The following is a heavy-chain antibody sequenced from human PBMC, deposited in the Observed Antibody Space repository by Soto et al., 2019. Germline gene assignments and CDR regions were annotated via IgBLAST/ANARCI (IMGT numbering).Heavy chain of an antibody. CDR3: ARGDIVLVPAAIMPYYYYYGMDV. D-gene: IGHD2-2*01. CDR2: IYYSGST. Sequence: SETLSLTCTVSGGSISSYYWSWIRQPPGKGLEWIGYIYYSGSTNYNPSLKSRVTISVDTSKNQFSLKLSSVTAADTAVYYCARGDIVLVPAAIMPYYYYYGMDVWGQGTTVTVSS. CDR1: GGSISSYY. V-gene: IGHV4-59*01. J-gene: IGHJ6*02.